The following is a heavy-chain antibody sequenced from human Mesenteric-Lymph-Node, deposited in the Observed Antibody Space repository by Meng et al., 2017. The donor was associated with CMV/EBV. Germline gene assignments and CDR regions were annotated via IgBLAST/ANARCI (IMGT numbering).Heavy chain of an antibody. Sequence: SETLSLTCTVSGSSITNYYLSWIRQSPGKGLEWIGYISHSGSTTYNPCLKSRVSIKVDTSKNHFSLELNSVTAADTAVYFCAKWEKRRRWGDFDYWGQGTLVTVSS. V-gene: IGHV4-59*01. J-gene: IGHJ4*02. D-gene: IGHD1-26*01. CDR2: ISHSGST. CDR3: AKWEKRRRWGDFDY. CDR1: GSSITNYY.